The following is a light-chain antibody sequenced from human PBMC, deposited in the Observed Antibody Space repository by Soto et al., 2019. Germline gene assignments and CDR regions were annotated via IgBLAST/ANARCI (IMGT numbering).Light chain of an antibody. CDR3: SSYTSSSTRV. Sequence: QSVLTQPPSASGSPGQSVTISCTGTSSDVGAYIFVSWYQQHPGKAPKLMIYEVSNRPSGVSNRFSGSKSGNTASLTISGLQAEDEADYYCSSYTSSSTRVFGTGTKVTVL. CDR2: EVS. CDR1: SSDVGAYIF. V-gene: IGLV2-14*01. J-gene: IGLJ1*01.